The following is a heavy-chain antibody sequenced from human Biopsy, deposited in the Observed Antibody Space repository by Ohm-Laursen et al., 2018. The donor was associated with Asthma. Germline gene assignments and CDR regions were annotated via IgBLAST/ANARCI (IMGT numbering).Heavy chain of an antibody. CDR3: AREVSTVDYGYYYFAMDV. D-gene: IGHD4-17*01. J-gene: IGHJ6*02. CDR1: GDSFSNYA. CDR2: FIPVLGTP. Sequence: GSSVKVSCKASGDSFSNYAISWVRQAPGQGLEWMGGFIPVLGTPDHAQMFEGRVTITADESTSSAYMELSSLRSEDSAVYYCAREVSTVDYGYYYFAMDVWGQGTTVTVSS. V-gene: IGHV1-69*01.